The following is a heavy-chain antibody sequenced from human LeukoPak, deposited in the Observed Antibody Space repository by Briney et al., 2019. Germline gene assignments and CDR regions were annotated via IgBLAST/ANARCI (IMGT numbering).Heavy chain of an antibody. D-gene: IGHD2-2*01. V-gene: IGHV3-49*03. CDR2: IRSKAYGGTT. J-gene: IGHJ4*02. CDR1: GFTFGDYA. CDR3: TATNIVVLPAAIDY. Sequence: PGGSLRLSCTASGFTFGDYAMSWFRQAPGKGLEWVGFIRSKAYGGTTEYAASVKGRFTISRDDSKSIAYLQMNSLKTEDTAVYYCTATNIVVLPAAIDYWGQGTLVTVSS.